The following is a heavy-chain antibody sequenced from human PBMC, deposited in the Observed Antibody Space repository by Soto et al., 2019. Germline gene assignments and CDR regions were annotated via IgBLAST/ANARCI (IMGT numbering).Heavy chain of an antibody. J-gene: IGHJ4*02. Sequence: GGSLRLSCAASGFTFSSYGMHWVRQAPGKGLEWVAVIWYDGSNKYYADSVKGRFTISRDNSKNTLYLQMNSLRAEDTAVYYCARDGAAAGILYFDYWGQGTLVTVSS. CDR2: IWYDGSNK. V-gene: IGHV3-33*01. CDR3: ARDGAAAGILYFDY. D-gene: IGHD6-13*01. CDR1: GFTFSSYG.